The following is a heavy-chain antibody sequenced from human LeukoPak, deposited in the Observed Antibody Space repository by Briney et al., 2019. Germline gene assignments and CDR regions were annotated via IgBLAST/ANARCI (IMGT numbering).Heavy chain of an antibody. Sequence: PSETLSLTCTVSGGSISSYYWSWIRQPPGKGLEWIGYIDYSGSTIHNPSLKSRVTISVHTSKNQFSLQLTSVTAADTAVYYCARSGGLYTSTWYFHRWGQGTLVTVSS. CDR2: IDYSGST. V-gene: IGHV4-59*01. CDR3: ARSGGLYTSTWYFHR. J-gene: IGHJ1*01. CDR1: GGSISSYY. D-gene: IGHD6-13*01.